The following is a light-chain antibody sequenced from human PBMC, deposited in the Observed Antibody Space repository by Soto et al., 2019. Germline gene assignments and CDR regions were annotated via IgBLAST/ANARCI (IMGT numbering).Light chain of an antibody. V-gene: IGKV3-20*01. CDR2: AAS. J-gene: IGKJ1*01. CDR3: QQYGSSRT. CDR1: QSVSSNY. Sequence: EIALTQSPGTLSLSPGERATLSCRASQSVSSNYVAWYQQKPGQAPSLLIYAASSRTTGIPDRFSGSGSGTDFTLTTSRLEPEDFAVYYCQQYGSSRTFGQGTKVGIK.